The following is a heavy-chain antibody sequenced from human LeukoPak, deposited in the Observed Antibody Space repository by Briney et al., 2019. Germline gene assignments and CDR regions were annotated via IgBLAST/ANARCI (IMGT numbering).Heavy chain of an antibody. J-gene: IGHJ6*03. CDR3: ARDREGHRYGYDYYMDV. V-gene: IGHV3-21*01. CDR1: GFTFSSYW. Sequence: PGGSLRLSCAASGFTFSSYWMSWVRQAPGKGLEWVSSISSSSYIYYADSVKGRFTISRDNAKKSLYLQMNSLRAEDTAVYYCARDREGHRYGYDYYMDVWGKGTTVTVSS. CDR2: ISSSSYI. D-gene: IGHD5-18*01.